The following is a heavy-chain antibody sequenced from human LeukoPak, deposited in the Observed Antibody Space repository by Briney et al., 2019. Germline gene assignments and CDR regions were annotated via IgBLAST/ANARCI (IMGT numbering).Heavy chain of an antibody. CDR1: GFTVSSNY. V-gene: IGHV3-66*01. Sequence: SGGSLRLSCAASGFTVSSNYMSWLRHAPGKGLECVSFIYSGGSTYYADSVKGRFTISTDNSKNTLYIQLNSLRAEDRAVYYCARGFGELLEGYYFDYWGQGTLVTVSS. CDR3: ARGFGELLEGYYFDY. CDR2: IYSGGST. J-gene: IGHJ4*02. D-gene: IGHD3-10*01.